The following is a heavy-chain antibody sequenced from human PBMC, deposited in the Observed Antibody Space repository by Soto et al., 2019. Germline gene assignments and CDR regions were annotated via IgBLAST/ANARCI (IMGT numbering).Heavy chain of an antibody. D-gene: IGHD6-19*01. CDR2: IGGSNSA. V-gene: IGHV3-23*01. CDR1: GFPFSTYA. Sequence: PGGSLRLSCAASGFPFSTYAMAWVRQAPGKGLEWVSTIGGSNSAYYADSVIGRFTISRDNSKNTLYLEMNSLRADDTAVYYCAIGRGRSQRAHYSCPATLVTV. J-gene: IGHJ4*02. CDR3: AIGRGRSQRAHY.